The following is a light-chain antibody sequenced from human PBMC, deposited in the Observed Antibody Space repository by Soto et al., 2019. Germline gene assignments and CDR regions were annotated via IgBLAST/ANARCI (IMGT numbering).Light chain of an antibody. Sequence: EIVLTQSPGTLSLSPGERATLSCRASQSVSSSYLAWYQQKPGQAPRLLIYGASSRATGIPDRFSGSGSGTDFTLTISRLEPDDFTVYYCQQYGSSYTFGQGTKLEI. CDR2: GAS. J-gene: IGKJ2*01. CDR3: QQYGSSYT. V-gene: IGKV3-20*01. CDR1: QSVSSSY.